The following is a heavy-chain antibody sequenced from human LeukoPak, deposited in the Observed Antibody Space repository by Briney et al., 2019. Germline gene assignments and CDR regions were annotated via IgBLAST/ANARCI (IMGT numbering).Heavy chain of an antibody. CDR1: GYSFRKYG. CDR2: IIPILGIA. J-gene: IGHJ4*02. D-gene: IGHD5-12*01. CDR3: ASLRSGYDWDFDF. V-gene: IGHV1-69*04. Sequence: GASVKVSCKASGYSFRKYGMTWVRQAPGQGLEWMGRIIPILGIANYAQKFQGRVTITADKSTSTAYMELSSLRSEDTAVYYCASLRSGYDWDFDFWGRGTLVTVSS.